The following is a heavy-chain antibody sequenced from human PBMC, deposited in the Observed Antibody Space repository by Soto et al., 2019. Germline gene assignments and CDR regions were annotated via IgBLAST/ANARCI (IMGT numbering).Heavy chain of an antibody. CDR1: GFTFSNYA. J-gene: IGHJ5*02. V-gene: IGHV3-23*01. D-gene: IGHD4-17*01. CDR2: ISGSDHST. CDR3: TTLGLYGRLDP. Sequence: PGGSLRLSCAASGFTFSNYAMSWVRQAPGKGLEWVSAISGSDHSTYYAAPVKGRFTISRDDSKNTLYLQMNSLKTEDTAVYYCTTLGLYGRLDPWGQGTLVTVSS.